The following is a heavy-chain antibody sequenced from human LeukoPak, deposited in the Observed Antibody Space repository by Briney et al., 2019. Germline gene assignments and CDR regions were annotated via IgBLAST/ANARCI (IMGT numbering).Heavy chain of an antibody. CDR2: IIPIFGTA. CDR3: AREAGDYYDSSGYIY. CDR1: GGTFSSYA. V-gene: IGHV1-69*13. J-gene: IGHJ4*02. D-gene: IGHD3-22*01. Sequence: ASVKVSCKASGGTFSSYAISWVRQAPGQGLEWMGGIIPIFGTANYAQKFQGKVTITADESTSTAYMELSSLRSEDTAVYYCAREAGDYYDSSGYIYWGQGTLVTVSS.